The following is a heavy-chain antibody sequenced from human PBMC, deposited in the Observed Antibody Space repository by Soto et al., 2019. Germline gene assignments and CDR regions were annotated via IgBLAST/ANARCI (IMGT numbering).Heavy chain of an antibody. Sequence: PSQTLSLTCSVSGAYVKTYYWSWIRQPAAKGLEWNGRLSPTASLNYNPSLQSRVTMSLDTSKNQFSLKLSSVTAAETAVYYCAKAPGYTVRPTALQGWFDPWGHGTPVTVS. CDR2: LSPTASL. CDR1: GAYVKTYY. D-gene: IGHD2-2*02. V-gene: IGHV4-4*07. CDR3: AKAPGYTVRPTALQGWFDP. J-gene: IGHJ5*02.